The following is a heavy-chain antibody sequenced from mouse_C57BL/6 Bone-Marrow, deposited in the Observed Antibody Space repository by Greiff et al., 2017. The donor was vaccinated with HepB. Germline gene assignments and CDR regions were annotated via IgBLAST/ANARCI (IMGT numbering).Heavy chain of an antibody. CDR2: IHPNSGST. J-gene: IGHJ3*01. Sequence: QVQLQQPGAELVKPGASVKLSCKASGYTFTSYWMHWVKQRPGQGLEWIGMIHPNSGSTNYNEKFKSKATLTVDKSSSTAYMQLSSLTSEDSAVYYCARYGSRRGFAYGGRGTLVTVSA. CDR3: ARYGSRRGFAY. D-gene: IGHD1-1*01. V-gene: IGHV1-64*01. CDR1: GYTFTSYW.